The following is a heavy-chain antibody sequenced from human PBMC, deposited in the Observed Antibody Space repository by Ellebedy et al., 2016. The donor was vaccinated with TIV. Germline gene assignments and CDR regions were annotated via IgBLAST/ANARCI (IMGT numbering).Heavy chain of an antibody. J-gene: IGHJ4*02. V-gene: IGHV3-30*18. CDR1: GFTFSSYG. CDR2: ISYDGSNK. D-gene: IGHD1-26*01. Sequence: GESLKISXEASGFTFSSYGMHWVRQAPGKGLEWVAVISYDGSNKYYADSVKGRFTISRDNSKNTLYLQMNSLRAEDTAVYYCAKDGVGGYFDYWGQGTLVTVSS. CDR3: AKDGVGGYFDY.